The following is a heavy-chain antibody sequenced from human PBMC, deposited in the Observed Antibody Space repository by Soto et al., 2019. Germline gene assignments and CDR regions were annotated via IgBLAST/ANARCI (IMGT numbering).Heavy chain of an antibody. Sequence: GGSLRLSCAASGFTFSSYGLHGVGQAPGKGLGWVGGLWYDGSNKYYADSVKGRFTISRDNSKNTLYLQMNSLRAEDTAVYYCARAKDYYDSSVYYLNWGQGTLVTVSS. V-gene: IGHV3-33*01. D-gene: IGHD3-22*01. CDR3: ARAKDYYDSSVYYLN. J-gene: IGHJ4*02. CDR2: LWYDGSNK. CDR1: GFTFSSYG.